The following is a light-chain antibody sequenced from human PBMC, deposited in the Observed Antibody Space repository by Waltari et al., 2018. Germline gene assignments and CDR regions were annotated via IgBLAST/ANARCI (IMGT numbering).Light chain of an antibody. CDR3: QQYYSTPLT. CDR2: WAS. V-gene: IGKV4-1*01. CDR1: QSVLYSSNNKNY. J-gene: IGKJ3*01. Sequence: DIVMTQSPDSLAVSLGERATINCKSSQSVLYSSNNKNYVAWYQEKPGQPPKLLIDWASTRESGVPDRFSGSGSGTDFTLTISSLQAEDVAVYYCQQYYSTPLTFGPGTKVDIK.